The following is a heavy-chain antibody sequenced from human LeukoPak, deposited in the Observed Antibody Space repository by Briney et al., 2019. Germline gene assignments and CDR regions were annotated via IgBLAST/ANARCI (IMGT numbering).Heavy chain of an antibody. Sequence: PGGSLRLSCAASGFTFSSYDMHWVRQATGKGLEWVSAIGTAGDTYYPGSVKGRFTISRENAKNSLYLQMSSLRVGDTAVYYCARSKGYCSSTSCGWFDPWGQGTLVTVSS. V-gene: IGHV3-13*01. D-gene: IGHD2-2*01. CDR2: IGTAGDT. J-gene: IGHJ5*02. CDR3: ARSKGYCSSTSCGWFDP. CDR1: GFTFSSYD.